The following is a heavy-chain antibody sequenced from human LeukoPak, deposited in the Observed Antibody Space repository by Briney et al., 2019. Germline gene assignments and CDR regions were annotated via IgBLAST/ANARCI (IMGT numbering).Heavy chain of an antibody. CDR1: GFIFGTNA. CDR3: AKHDHFTRSHMDV. J-gene: IGHJ6*02. Sequence: GGPLRLSCAASGFIFGTNAMSWVRQAPGKGLERVSGISGDGGSTYYADSVKGRFTISRDNSKNTLYLQVNSLRAEDTAVYYCAKHDHFTRSHMDVWGQGTTVTVSS. D-gene: IGHD1-1*01. V-gene: IGHV3-23*01. CDR2: ISGDGGST.